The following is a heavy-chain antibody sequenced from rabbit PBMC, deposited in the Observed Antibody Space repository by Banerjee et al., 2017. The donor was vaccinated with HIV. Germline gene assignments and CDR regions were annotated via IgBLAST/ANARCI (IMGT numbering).Heavy chain of an antibody. CDR3: AREGNYDDYGDYYFDL. CDR1: GFSFSSSYY. CDR2: IYAGSSGST. V-gene: IGHV1S45*01. Sequence: QEQLVESGGGLVQPEGSLTLTCTASGFSFSSSYYISWVRQAPGKGLEWIACIYAGSSGSTSYASWAKGRFTISKTSSTTVTLQMISLTAADTATYFCAREGNYDDYGDYYFDLWGQGTLVTVS. D-gene: IGHD2-1*01. J-gene: IGHJ4*01.